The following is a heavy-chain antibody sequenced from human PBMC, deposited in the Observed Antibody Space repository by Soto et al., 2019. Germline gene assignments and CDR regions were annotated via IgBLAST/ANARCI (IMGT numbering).Heavy chain of an antibody. Sequence: QVQLVQSGAAVKKPGSSVKVSCKASGGTFSSYAINWVRQAPGQGLEWMGGIIPIFGKANYAQKFQGRVTITADESTSXVDMELSSLRSEDTAVYYCARPTFNDCSGGSCYLFYWGQGTLVTVSS. CDR2: IIPIFGKA. CDR3: ARPTFNDCSGGSCYLFY. CDR1: GGTFSSYA. J-gene: IGHJ4*02. V-gene: IGHV1-69*12. D-gene: IGHD2-15*01.